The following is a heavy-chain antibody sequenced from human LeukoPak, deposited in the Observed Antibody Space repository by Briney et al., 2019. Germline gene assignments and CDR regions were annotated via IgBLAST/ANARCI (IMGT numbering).Heavy chain of an antibody. V-gene: IGHV1-46*01. CDR3: ARLTGTTQTFDY. Sequence: GASVKVSCKASGYTFTGYYMHWVRQAPGQGLEWMGIINPSGGSTSYAQKFQGRVTMTRDMSTSTVYMELSSLRSEDTAVYYCARLTGTTQTFDYWGQGTLATVSS. J-gene: IGHJ4*02. CDR1: GYTFTGYY. D-gene: IGHD1-7*01. CDR2: INPSGGST.